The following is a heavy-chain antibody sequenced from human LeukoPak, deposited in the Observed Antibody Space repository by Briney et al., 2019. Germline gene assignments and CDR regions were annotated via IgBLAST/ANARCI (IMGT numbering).Heavy chain of an antibody. Sequence: ASVKVSCKASGYTFTSYAISWVRQAPGQGLEWMGWISAYNGNTNYAQNFQGRVTMTTDTSTRTAYMELRSLRSEDTAVYYCARDRCSGGSCYTDAFDIWGQGTMVTVSS. CDR1: GYTFTSYA. J-gene: IGHJ3*02. V-gene: IGHV1-18*01. CDR3: ARDRCSGGSCYTDAFDI. D-gene: IGHD2-15*01. CDR2: ISAYNGNT.